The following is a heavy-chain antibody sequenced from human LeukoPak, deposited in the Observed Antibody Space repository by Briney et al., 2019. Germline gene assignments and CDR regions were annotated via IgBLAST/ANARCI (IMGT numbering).Heavy chain of an antibody. D-gene: IGHD5-12*01. CDR2: IKQDGREK. V-gene: IGHV3-7*04. CDR3: ARSRSGYDSEFDY. CDR1: GLTFSSCG. J-gene: IGHJ4*02. Sequence: GGSLRLSCAASGLTFSSCGMHWVRQAPGKGLEWVANIKQDGREKYYVDSVKGRFTISRDNGKKSLYLQMNSLRGEDTAVYYCARSRSGYDSEFDYWGQGTLVTVSS.